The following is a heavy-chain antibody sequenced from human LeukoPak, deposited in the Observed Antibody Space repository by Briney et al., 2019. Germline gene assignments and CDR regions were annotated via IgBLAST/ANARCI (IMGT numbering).Heavy chain of an antibody. CDR3: ARVVGAKAFDY. CDR1: GFTFSSYS. D-gene: IGHD1-26*01. Sequence: GSLRLSCAASGFTFSSYSMNWVRQAPGKGLEWVSSISSSSSYVYYADSVKGRFTISRDNAKNSLYLQMNSLRAEDTAVYYCARVVGAKAFDYWGQGTLVTVSS. V-gene: IGHV3-21*01. J-gene: IGHJ4*02. CDR2: ISSSSSYV.